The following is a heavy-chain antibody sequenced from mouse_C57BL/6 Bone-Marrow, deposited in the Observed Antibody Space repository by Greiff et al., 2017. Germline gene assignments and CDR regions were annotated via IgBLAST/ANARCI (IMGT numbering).Heavy chain of an antibody. V-gene: IGHV1-55*01. J-gene: IGHJ1*03. CDR3: ARGCYGSSSHWYFDV. CDR2: IYPGSGST. D-gene: IGHD1-1*01. CDR1: GYTFTSYW. Sequence: QVQLQQPGAELVKPGASVKMSCKASGYTFTSYWITWVKQRPGQGLEWIGDIYPGSGSTNYNAKFKSKATLTVDTSSSTAYMQLSSLTSEDSAVYYCARGCYGSSSHWYFDVWGTGTTVTVSS.